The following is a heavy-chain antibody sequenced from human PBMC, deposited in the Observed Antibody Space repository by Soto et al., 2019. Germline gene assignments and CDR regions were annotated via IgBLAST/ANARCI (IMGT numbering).Heavy chain of an antibody. CDR3: ARGSYYSSGTVHRPYDY. J-gene: IGHJ4*02. V-gene: IGHV3-64*07. Sequence: EVQLVESGGDLVQPGGSLRLSCAASGFTFSIYAMHWVRQAPGKGLEYVSAISYDGTITYYADSVKGRFTISRDDSRNTVYLQMGSLRPEDIAVYYCARGSYYSSGTVHRPYDYWGQGTLVTVSS. CDR2: ISYDGTIT. CDR1: GFTFSIYA. D-gene: IGHD3-10*01.